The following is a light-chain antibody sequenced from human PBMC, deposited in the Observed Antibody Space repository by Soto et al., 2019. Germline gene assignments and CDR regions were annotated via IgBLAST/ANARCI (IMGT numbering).Light chain of an antibody. CDR2: GAS. CDR3: QQYGSSPPRLI. Sequence: EIVLTQSPGTLSLSPGERATLSCRASQSVSSSYLALYQQKPGQAPRLLIYGASSRATGIPDRFSGSGSGTDFTLTISRLEPEDFAVYYCQQYGSSPPRLIFGGGTKVEIK. J-gene: IGKJ4*01. CDR1: QSVSSSY. V-gene: IGKV3-20*01.